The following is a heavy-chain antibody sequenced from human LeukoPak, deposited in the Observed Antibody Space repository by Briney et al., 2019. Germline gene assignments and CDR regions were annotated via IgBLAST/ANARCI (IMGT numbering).Heavy chain of an antibody. J-gene: IGHJ4*02. Sequence: PSETLSLTCTVSGGSISSSSYYWGWIRQPPGKGLEWIGSIYYSGSTYYNPSLKSRVTISVDTSKNQFSLKLTSVTALDTAVYYCARFNSTYYYYDYWGQGTLVTVSS. CDR2: IYYSGST. CDR1: GGSISSSSYY. D-gene: IGHD2/OR15-2a*01. V-gene: IGHV4-39*01. CDR3: ARFNSTYYYYDY.